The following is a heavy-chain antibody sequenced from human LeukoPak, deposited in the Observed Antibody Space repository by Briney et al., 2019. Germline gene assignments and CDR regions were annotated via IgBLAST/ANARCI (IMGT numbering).Heavy chain of an antibody. V-gene: IGHV3-21*01. CDR3: VGGEWLRSLDY. J-gene: IGHJ4*02. CDR2: ISSSSSYI. D-gene: IGHD5-12*01. CDR1: GFTFSSYS. Sequence: GGSLRLSCAASGFTFSSYSMNWVRRAPGKGLKWVSSISSSSSYIYYADSVKGRFTISRDNAKNSLYLQMNSLRAEDTAVYYCVGGEWLRSLDYWGQGTLVTVSS.